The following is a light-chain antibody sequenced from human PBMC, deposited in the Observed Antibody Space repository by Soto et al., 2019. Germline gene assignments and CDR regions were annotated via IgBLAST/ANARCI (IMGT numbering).Light chain of an antibody. CDR1: QSVSSN. V-gene: IGKV3-15*01. CDR3: QQYNNWPPWT. J-gene: IGKJ1*01. Sequence: EIVMTQSPATLSVSPGERATLSCRASQSVSSNLAWYQQKPGQAPRLLSYGASTRATGIPARFSGSGSGTEFTLTISSLQSEDVAVYYCQQYNNWPPWTF. CDR2: GAS.